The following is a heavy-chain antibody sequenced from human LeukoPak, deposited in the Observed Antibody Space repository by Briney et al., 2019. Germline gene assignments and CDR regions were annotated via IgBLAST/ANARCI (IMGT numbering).Heavy chain of an antibody. J-gene: IGHJ4*02. Sequence: ASVKVSCKASGYTFTSYYMHWVRQAPGQGLEWMGIINPSGGSTSYAQKFQGRITMTRDTSTSTVYMELSSLRSEDTAVYYCARNYYDSSGLGKYYFDYWGQGTLVTVSS. CDR3: ARNYYDSSGLGKYYFDY. CDR1: GYTFTSYY. CDR2: INPSGGST. D-gene: IGHD3-22*01. V-gene: IGHV1-46*01.